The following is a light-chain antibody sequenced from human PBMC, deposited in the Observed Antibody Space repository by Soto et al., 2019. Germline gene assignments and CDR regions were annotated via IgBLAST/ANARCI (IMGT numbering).Light chain of an antibody. CDR3: SSYTSSSTSLV. CDR1: SSDVGGYNY. CDR2: DVS. V-gene: IGLV2-14*01. Sequence: QSALTQPASVSGSPGQSITISFTGTSSDVGGYNYVSWYQQHPGKAPKLMIYDVSTRPSGVSNRFSGSKSGNTASLTISGLQSEDEADYYCSSYTSSSTSLVFGGGTQLTVL. J-gene: IGLJ3*02.